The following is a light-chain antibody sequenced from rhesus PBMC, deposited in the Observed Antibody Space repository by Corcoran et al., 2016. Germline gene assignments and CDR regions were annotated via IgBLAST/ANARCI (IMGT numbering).Light chain of an antibody. V-gene: IGKV1-28*02. Sequence: DIQMTQSPSSLSTSVGDTVTITCRASQGISSYLNWFQQKPGKAPKLLIYAATTLQSGVPSRFSGSGSGTDFTLTIRILQPEDFATYYCQQYKSYPRTFGQGTKVEIK. CDR2: AAT. J-gene: IGKJ1*01. CDR3: QQYKSYPRT. CDR1: QGISSY.